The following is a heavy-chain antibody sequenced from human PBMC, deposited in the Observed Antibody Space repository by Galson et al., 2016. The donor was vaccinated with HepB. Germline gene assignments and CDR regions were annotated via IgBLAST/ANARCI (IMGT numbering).Heavy chain of an antibody. CDR1: GYSFPNYW. D-gene: IGHD6-6*01. CDR3: ARWRTPKLSGPSACFDY. CDR2: IYPGDSDT. Sequence: QSGAEVKKPGESLKISCKGSGYSFPNYWIGWVRQMPGKGLEWMGIIYPGDSDTTYSPSFQGQVTISADESISTAYLQWSSLKASDTAMYYCARWRTPKLSGPSACFDYWGQGTLVTVSS. V-gene: IGHV5-51*01. J-gene: IGHJ4*02.